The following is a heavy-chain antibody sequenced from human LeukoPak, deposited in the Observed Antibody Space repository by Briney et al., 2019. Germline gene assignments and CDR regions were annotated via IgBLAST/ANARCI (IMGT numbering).Heavy chain of an antibody. V-gene: IGHV1-2*02. J-gene: IGHJ5*02. Sequence: ASVKVSCKASGYTFTSYYMHWVRQAPGQGLEWMGWINPNSGGTNYAQKFQGRVTMTRDTSISTAYMELSRLRSDDTAVYYCARALVVARGGWFDPCGQGTLVTVSS. CDR1: GYTFTSYY. CDR2: INPNSGGT. D-gene: IGHD2-15*01. CDR3: ARALVVARGGWFDP.